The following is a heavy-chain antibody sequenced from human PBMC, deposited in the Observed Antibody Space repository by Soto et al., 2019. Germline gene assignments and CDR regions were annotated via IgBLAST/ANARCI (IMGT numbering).Heavy chain of an antibody. CDR1: GVSINNYC. D-gene: IGHD3-10*01. V-gene: IGHV4-59*01. CDR2: IYHSGST. CDR3: ARGGNYYIDY. J-gene: IGHJ4*02. Sequence: LTGLFSGVSINNYCWXXIRXSXGTXXXWFVYIYHSGSTNYNPSLNSRVTISIDTSRSQFSLKLNYVTSADTAVYYCARGGNYYIDYWGQGSLVTVSS.